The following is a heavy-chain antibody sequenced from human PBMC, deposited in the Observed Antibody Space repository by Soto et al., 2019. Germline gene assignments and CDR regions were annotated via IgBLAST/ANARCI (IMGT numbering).Heavy chain of an antibody. D-gene: IGHD2-15*01. CDR1: GRPISTSTYN. V-gene: IGHV4-39*01. CDR2: IYYSGST. CDR3: ATMGTPATGLYFFDY. J-gene: IGHJ4*02. Sequence: SESLSQNYSTSGRPISTSTYNCGCIRQPPGKGLEWIGSIYYSGSTYYNPSLKSRVTISVDTSKNQFSLKLSSVTAADTAVYYCATMGTPATGLYFFDYWGQG.